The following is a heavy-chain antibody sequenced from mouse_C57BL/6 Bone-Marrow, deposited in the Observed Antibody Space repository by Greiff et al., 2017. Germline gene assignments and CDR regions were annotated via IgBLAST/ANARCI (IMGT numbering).Heavy chain of an antibody. Sequence: VQLQQPGAELVKPGASVKMSCKASGYTFTSYWITWVKQRPGQGLEWIGDIYPGSGSTNYNEKFTSKATLTVDTSSSTAYMQLSSLTSEDSAVYYCAREDAYYYGSSLYFDYWGQGTTLTVSS. CDR3: AREDAYYYGSSLYFDY. CDR2: IYPGSGST. CDR1: GYTFTSYW. D-gene: IGHD1-1*01. J-gene: IGHJ2*01. V-gene: IGHV1-55*01.